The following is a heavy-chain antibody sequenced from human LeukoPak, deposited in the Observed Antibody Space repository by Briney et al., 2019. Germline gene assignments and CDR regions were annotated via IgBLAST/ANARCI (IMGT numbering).Heavy chain of an antibody. CDR2: IIPIFGTA. CDR3: AREGGRLYCSGGSCYFDY. CDR1: GGTFSSYA. V-gene: IGHV1-69*05. D-gene: IGHD2-15*01. J-gene: IGHJ4*02. Sequence: SVKVSCKASGGTFSSYAISWVRQAPGQGLEWMGGIIPIFGTANYAQKFQGRVTITTDESTSTAYMELSSLRSEDTAVYYCAREGGRLYCSGGSCYFDYWGQGTLVTVSS.